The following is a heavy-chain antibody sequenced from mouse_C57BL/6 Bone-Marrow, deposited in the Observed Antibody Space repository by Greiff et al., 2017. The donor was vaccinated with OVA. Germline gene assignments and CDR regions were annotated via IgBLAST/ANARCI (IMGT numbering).Heavy chain of an antibody. J-gene: IGHJ2*01. Sequence: VKLMESGAELVRPGASVKLSCKASGYTFTDYYINWVKQRPGQGLEWIARIYPGSGITYYNEKFKGKATLTAEKSSSTAYMQLSSLTSEDSAVYFCAREGNYYYEDYWGQGTTLTVSS. CDR1: GYTFTDYY. CDR3: AREGNYYYEDY. CDR2: IYPGSGIT. V-gene: IGHV1-76*01. D-gene: IGHD1-1*01.